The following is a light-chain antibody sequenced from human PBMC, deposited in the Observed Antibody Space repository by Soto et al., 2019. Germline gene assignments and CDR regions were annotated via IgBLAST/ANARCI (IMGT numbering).Light chain of an antibody. CDR3: SSYSITTTREV. Sequence: QSALTKPASVSGSPGQSITISCTGTSSDVGGYNFVSWYQHHPGTPPKLIIYEVIHRPSGVSNRFSGSKSAITASLTISGLQVADEADYFCSSYSITTTREVFGTGTKGTVL. V-gene: IGLV2-14*01. J-gene: IGLJ1*01. CDR2: EVI. CDR1: SSDVGGYNF.